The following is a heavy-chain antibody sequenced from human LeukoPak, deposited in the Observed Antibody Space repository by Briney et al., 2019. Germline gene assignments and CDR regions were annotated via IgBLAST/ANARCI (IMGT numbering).Heavy chain of an antibody. J-gene: IGHJ4*02. CDR1: GFTFTNYA. V-gene: IGHV3-23*01. Sequence: GGSLRLSCAASGFTFTNYAVTWFRQVPGKGLEWVSAISGSGATTHYSDSVKGRFTISRDNSKNTLYLQMNSLRTEDTALYYCAKSISSSATRQFDSWGQGTLVTVSP. D-gene: IGHD6-6*01. CDR2: ISGSGATT. CDR3: AKSISSSATRQFDS.